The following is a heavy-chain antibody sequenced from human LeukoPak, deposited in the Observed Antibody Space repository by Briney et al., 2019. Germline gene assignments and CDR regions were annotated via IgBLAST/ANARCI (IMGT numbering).Heavy chain of an antibody. J-gene: IGHJ4*02. CDR1: GFTFSSYS. D-gene: IGHD3-22*01. Sequence: GGSLRLSCAASGFTFSSYSMNWVRQAPGKGLEWDSSISSSSSYIYYADSVKGRFTISRDNAKNSLYLQMNSLRAEDTAVYYCARDIRSASSSGYHDWGQGTLVTVSS. V-gene: IGHV3-21*01. CDR3: ARDIRSASSSGYHD. CDR2: ISSSSSYI.